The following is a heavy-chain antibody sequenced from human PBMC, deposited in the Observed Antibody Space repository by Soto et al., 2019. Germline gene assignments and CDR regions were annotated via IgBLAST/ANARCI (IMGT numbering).Heavy chain of an antibody. CDR3: ASDPFYYASGY. CDR2: ISSSGSTI. V-gene: IGHV3-11*01. Sequence: QVQLVESGGGLVKPGGSLRLSCAASGFTFSDYYMTWIRQAPGKGLEWVSYISSSGSTIYYADSVKGRFTVSRDNAKNSLFLQIKSLRAEDPVVYYCASDPFYYASGYWGQGTLVTVSS. CDR1: GFTFSDYY. D-gene: IGHD3-10*01. J-gene: IGHJ4*02.